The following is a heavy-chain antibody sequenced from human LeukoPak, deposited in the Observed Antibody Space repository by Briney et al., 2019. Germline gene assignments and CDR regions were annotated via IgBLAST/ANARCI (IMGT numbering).Heavy chain of an antibody. D-gene: IGHD6-6*01. V-gene: IGHV1-8*01. CDR3: ARLMVAARYNWFDP. CDR2: MNPNSGNT. CDR1: GGTFSSYA. J-gene: IGHJ5*02. Sequence: ASVKVSCKASGGTFSSYAINWVRQATGQGLEWMGWMNPNSGNTGYAQRFQGRVTMTRDMSTSTVYMELSSLRSDDTAVYYCARLMVAARYNWFDPWGQGTLVTVSS.